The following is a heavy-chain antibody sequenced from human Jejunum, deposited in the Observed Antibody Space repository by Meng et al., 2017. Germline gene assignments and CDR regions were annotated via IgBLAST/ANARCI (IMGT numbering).Heavy chain of an antibody. CDR3: ARNDSARAAADAFDI. J-gene: IGHJ3*02. CDR2: IYYTGRT. V-gene: IGHV4-39*07. D-gene: IGHD6-13*01. CDR1: GFPISNSAYY. Sequence: SDILSPTVPVPGFPISNSAYYWGWIRQHPGKGLEWIGSIYYTGRTFYNPSLKSRVTISVDTSKNEFYLKLTSVTAAATAVYYCARNDSARAAADAFDIWGQGTMVTVSS.